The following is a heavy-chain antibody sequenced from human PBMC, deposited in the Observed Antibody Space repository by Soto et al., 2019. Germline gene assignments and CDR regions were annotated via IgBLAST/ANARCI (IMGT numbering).Heavy chain of an antibody. CDR3: ARAYGSGSYRLYYFDY. J-gene: IGHJ4*02. D-gene: IGHD3-10*01. CDR2: IYHSGST. Sequence: PSETLSLTCAVSGGSISSGGYSWSWIRQPPGKGLEWIGYIYHSGSTYYNPSLKSRVTISVDRSKNQFSLKLSSVTAADTAVYYCARAYGSGSYRLYYFDYCGQGTLVTVPS. V-gene: IGHV4-30-2*01. CDR1: GGSISSGGYS.